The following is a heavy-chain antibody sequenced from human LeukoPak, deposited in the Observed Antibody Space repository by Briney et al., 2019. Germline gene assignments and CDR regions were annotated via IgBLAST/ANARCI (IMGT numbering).Heavy chain of an antibody. Sequence: KPSETLSLTCTVSGGSISSYYWSWIRQPPGKGLEWIGYISPSGSTNYNPSLKSRVTISVDTSRRHISLRLTSVTAADTAVYYCATDYGGNSDWYFDLWGRGTLVTVSS. CDR3: ATDYGGNSDWYFDL. D-gene: IGHD4-23*01. J-gene: IGHJ2*01. CDR1: GGSISSYY. V-gene: IGHV4-4*08. CDR2: ISPSGST.